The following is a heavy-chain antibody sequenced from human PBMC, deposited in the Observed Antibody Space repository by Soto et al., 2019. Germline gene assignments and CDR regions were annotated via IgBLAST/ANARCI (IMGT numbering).Heavy chain of an antibody. J-gene: IGHJ4*02. CDR3: ARGLNDDS. CDR2: IHTVGST. D-gene: IGHD1-1*01. V-gene: IGHV3-53*01. Sequence: GGSLRLSCEVSGFSIGGNPMSWVRQAPGQGLEWVASIHTVGSTYYADSVQGRFTVSRDNSKNTLFLQMNSLRVGDTAIYFCARGLNDDSWGQGTLVTVSS. CDR1: GFSIGGNP.